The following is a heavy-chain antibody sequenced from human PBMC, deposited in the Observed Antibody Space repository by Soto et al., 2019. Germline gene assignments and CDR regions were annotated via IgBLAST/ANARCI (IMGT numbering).Heavy chain of an antibody. Sequence: EVQLVESGGGLVQPGGSLRLSCVASGFTFSSYSMVWVRQAPGKGLEWIAYIFASSTTIHYADSVKGRFTVSRDNTQNSLFLLMNSLRAEDTAIYYCARDKDWAFDYWGQGTQVFVSS. CDR3: ARDKDWAFDY. CDR1: GFTFSSYS. D-gene: IGHD3-9*01. J-gene: IGHJ4*02. V-gene: IGHV3-48*04. CDR2: IFASSTTI.